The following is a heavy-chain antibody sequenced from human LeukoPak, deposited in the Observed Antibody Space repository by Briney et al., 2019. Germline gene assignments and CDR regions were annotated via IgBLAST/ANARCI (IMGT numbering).Heavy chain of an antibody. D-gene: IGHD6-19*01. CDR2: IYWNGGTI. CDR1: GFTFGDYG. CDR3: ARRGAVAAPLDY. J-gene: IGHJ4*02. V-gene: IGHV3-20*04. Sequence: GSLRLSCAASGFTFGDYGMNWVRQAPGKGLEWVSGIYWNGGTIGYADSVKGRFTISRDTAKNSLYLQMNSLRVEDTAFYYCARRGAVAAPLDYWGQGTLVTVSS.